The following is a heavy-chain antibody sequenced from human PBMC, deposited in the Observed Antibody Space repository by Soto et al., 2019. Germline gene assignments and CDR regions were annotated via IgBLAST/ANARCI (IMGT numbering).Heavy chain of an antibody. Sequence: QVQLQESGPGLVKPSGTLSLTCAVSGGSISSSNWWSWVRQPPGKGLEWIGEIYHSGSTNYNPSLKSRVTISVDKSKNQFSPKLSSVTAADTAVYYCARLTRITIFGVVTDDYYGMDVWGQGTTVTVSS. J-gene: IGHJ6*02. CDR3: ARLTRITIFGVVTDDYYGMDV. V-gene: IGHV4-4*02. D-gene: IGHD3-3*01. CDR1: GGSISSSNW. CDR2: IYHSGST.